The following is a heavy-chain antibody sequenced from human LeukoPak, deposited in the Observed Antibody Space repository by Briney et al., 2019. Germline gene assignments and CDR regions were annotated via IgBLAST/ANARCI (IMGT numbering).Heavy chain of an antibody. D-gene: IGHD3-10*01. Sequence: GGSLRLSCAASGFTFSSYAMSWVRQAPGKGLEWVSAISGSGGSTYYADSVKGRFTISRDNSKNTLYLQMNSLRAEDTAVYYCATLLITMVRGSNASDIWGQGTMVTVSS. J-gene: IGHJ3*02. CDR2: ISGSGGST. CDR1: GFTFSSYA. V-gene: IGHV3-23*01. CDR3: ATLLITMVRGSNASDI.